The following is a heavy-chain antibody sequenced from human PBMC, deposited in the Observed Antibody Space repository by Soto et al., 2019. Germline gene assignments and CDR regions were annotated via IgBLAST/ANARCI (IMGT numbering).Heavy chain of an antibody. Sequence: QVQLVESGGGVVQPGRSLRLSCAASGFTFSSYGMYWVRQAPGKGLEWVAVISDDGSDKYYAESMKGRFTISRDNSKSTLFLQMNSLRVEDTAVYYCAKDQTHAFDIWGQGTMVTVSS. J-gene: IGHJ3*02. CDR3: AKDQTHAFDI. CDR2: ISDDGSDK. CDR1: GFTFSSYG. V-gene: IGHV3-30*18.